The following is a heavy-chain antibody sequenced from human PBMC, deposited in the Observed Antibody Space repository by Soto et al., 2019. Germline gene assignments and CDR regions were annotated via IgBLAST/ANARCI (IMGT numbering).Heavy chain of an antibody. Sequence: SGPTLVNPTPPLTLTCTVSGFSLSTSGMVVGWIRQPPGKAPEWLAFIYWHDDKRYNPSLRNRLAITKDTSRDQAVLTMTNMDPVDTATYYCAHRRTVTLIDYWGQGTLVTVSS. CDR2: IYWHDDK. D-gene: IGHD4-17*01. CDR1: GFSLSTSGMV. J-gene: IGHJ4*02. V-gene: IGHV2-5*01. CDR3: AHRRTVTLIDY.